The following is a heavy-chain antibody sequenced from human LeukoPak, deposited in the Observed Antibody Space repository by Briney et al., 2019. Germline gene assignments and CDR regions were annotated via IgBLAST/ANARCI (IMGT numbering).Heavy chain of an antibody. CDR1: GYSFTTFG. V-gene: IGHV1-2*02. D-gene: IGHD6-6*01. CDR3: ARSYSSSSRGLRY. Sequence: ASVKLSCKTSGYSFTTFGISWVRQAPGQGLEWMGWINPDSGGTNYAQKFQGRVTMTRDTSISTAYMELSRLRSDDTAVYYCARSYSSSSRGLRYWGQGTLVTVSS. CDR2: INPDSGGT. J-gene: IGHJ4*02.